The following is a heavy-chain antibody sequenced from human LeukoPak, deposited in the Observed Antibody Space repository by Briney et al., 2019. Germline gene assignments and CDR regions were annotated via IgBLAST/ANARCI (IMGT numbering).Heavy chain of an antibody. CDR1: GFTFSNAW. CDR3: TTDLDTAMALFDY. CDR2: IKSKTDGGTT. V-gene: IGHV3-15*01. J-gene: IGHJ4*02. Sequence: GGSLRLSCAASGFTFSNAWMSWVRQAPGKGLEWVGRIKSKTDGGTTDYAAPVKGRFTISRDDSKNTLYLQMNSLKTEDTAVYYCTTDLDTAMALFDYWGQGTLVTVSS. D-gene: IGHD5-18*01.